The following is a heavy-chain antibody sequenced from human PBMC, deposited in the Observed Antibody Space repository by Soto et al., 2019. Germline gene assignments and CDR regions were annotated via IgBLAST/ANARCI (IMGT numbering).Heavy chain of an antibody. V-gene: IGHV4-4*07. D-gene: IGHD1-26*01. CDR1: GGSISSYY. J-gene: IGHJ4*02. Sequence: QVQLQESGPGLVKPSETLSLTCTVSGGSISSYYWSWIRQPAGKGLEWIGRIYTSGSTNYNPSLKSRVTMSGDTSKNQFSLKLSSVTAADTAVYYCARVYSGSYFRPYYFDYWGQGTLVTVSS. CDR3: ARVYSGSYFRPYYFDY. CDR2: IYTSGST.